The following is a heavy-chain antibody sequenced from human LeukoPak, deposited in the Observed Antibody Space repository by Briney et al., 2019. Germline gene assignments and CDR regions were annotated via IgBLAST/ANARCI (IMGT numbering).Heavy chain of an antibody. CDR2: INPRGGST. Sequence: GASVKVSFKASGYTFISYYMHWVRQAPGQGLEWMGIINPRGGSTSYAQKFQGRVTMTRDTSTSTVYMELSSLRSEDTAVYYCARDTANYYYDSSGYYFDYWGQGTLVTVSS. V-gene: IGHV1-46*01. CDR1: GYTFISYY. CDR3: ARDTANYYYDSSGYYFDY. D-gene: IGHD3-22*01. J-gene: IGHJ4*02.